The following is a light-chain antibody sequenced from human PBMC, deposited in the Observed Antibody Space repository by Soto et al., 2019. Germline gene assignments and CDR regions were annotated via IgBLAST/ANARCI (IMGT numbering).Light chain of an antibody. V-gene: IGKV3-11*01. CDR3: QQRSDLPLT. J-gene: IGKJ5*01. CDR2: DAS. Sequence: IVMTQSPATLSLSPGERATLACRASQSVSRYLAWYQQKPGQAPRLLIYDASNRATGIPARFSGSGSGTDFTLTISSLEPEDFAVYYCQQRSDLPLTFGQGTRLEIK. CDR1: QSVSRY.